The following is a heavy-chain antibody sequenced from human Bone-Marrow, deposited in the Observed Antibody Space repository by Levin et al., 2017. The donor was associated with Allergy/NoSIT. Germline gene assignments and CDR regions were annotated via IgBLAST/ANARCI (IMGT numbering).Heavy chain of an antibody. CDR2: VSWNSGTI. CDR3: ARHKDYGGNGYYYYGMDV. D-gene: IGHD4-23*01. CDR1: GFTFTDSA. Sequence: LSLTCAASGFTFTDSAIHWIRQAPGRGLEWVSGVSWNSGTIGYADSVKGRFTISRDNAKNSLYLQMNSLRTEDTALYFCARHKDYGGNGYYYYGMDVWGQGTTVTVSS. J-gene: IGHJ6*02. V-gene: IGHV3-9*01.